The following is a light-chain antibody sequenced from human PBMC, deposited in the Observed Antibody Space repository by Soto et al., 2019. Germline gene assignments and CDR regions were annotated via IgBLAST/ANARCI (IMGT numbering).Light chain of an antibody. J-gene: IGKJ1*01. CDR1: QSISSN. V-gene: IGKV3-15*01. CDR2: AAS. Sequence: IVTTRSPATLYMSTRERETLSCRASQSISSNLAWYQQKPGKAPALLIYAASTLESGVPARFSGSGSGTDFTLTISRLQSEDFAIYYCQQYNSCPLTFGRGTKVDI. CDR3: QQYNSCPLT.